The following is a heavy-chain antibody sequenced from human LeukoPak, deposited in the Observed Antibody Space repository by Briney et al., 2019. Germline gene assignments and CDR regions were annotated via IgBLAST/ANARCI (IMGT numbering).Heavy chain of an antibody. D-gene: IGHD2-2*01. CDR3: ARDLPKYCSSTSCPDYGMDV. Sequence: SETLSLTCTVSGDSITNNYWTWIRQSPEKGLEWMGFIHHSGSTDYNPSLKSRVTISVDTSKNQFSLKLSSVTAADTAVYYCARDLPKYCSSTSCPDYGMDVWGQGTTVTVSS. V-gene: IGHV4-59*01. CDR2: IHHSGST. CDR1: GDSITNNY. J-gene: IGHJ6*02.